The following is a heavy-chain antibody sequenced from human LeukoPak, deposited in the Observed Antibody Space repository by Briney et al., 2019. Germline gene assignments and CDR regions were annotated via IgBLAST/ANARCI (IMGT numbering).Heavy chain of an antibody. CDR2: MYHSGST. CDR1: GGSISSYF. V-gene: IGHV4-59*01. Sequence: SETLSLTCTVSGGSISSYFWSWIRQSPGKGLEWIGLMYHSGSTNYNPSLKSRVIMSQDTSTNQFSLQVNSVTAADSAVYYCARSFRGYSQGYYYYAKDVWGQGTTVTVFS. D-gene: IGHD5-18*01. J-gene: IGHJ6*02. CDR3: ARSFRGYSQGYYYYAKDV.